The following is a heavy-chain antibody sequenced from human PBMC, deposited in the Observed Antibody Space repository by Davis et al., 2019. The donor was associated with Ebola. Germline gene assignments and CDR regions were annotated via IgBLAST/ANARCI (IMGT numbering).Heavy chain of an antibody. CDR3: AREPDYGDYYYYYGMDV. J-gene: IGHJ6*02. D-gene: IGHD4-17*01. V-gene: IGHV1-8*03. CDR2: INPNSGNT. Sequence: ASVKVSCKASGYTFTGYYMHWVRQAPGQGLEWMGWINPNSGNTGYAQKFQGRVTITRNTSISTAYMELSSLRSEDTAVYYCAREPDYGDYYYYYGMDVWGQGTTVTVSS. CDR1: GYTFTGYY.